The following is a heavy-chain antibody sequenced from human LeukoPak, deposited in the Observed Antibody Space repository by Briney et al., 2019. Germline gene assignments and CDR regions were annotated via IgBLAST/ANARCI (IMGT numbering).Heavy chain of an antibody. CDR3: ARADSSPNPYTYYYYYYMDV. Sequence: SETLSLTCTVSGGSISSSSYYWGWIRQPPGKGLEWIGSIYYSGSTYYNPSLKSRVTISVDTSKNQFSLKLSSVTAADTAVYYCARADSSPNPYTYYYYYYMDVWGKGTTVTVSS. CDR1: GGSISSSSYY. D-gene: IGHD6-13*01. J-gene: IGHJ6*03. V-gene: IGHV4-39*07. CDR2: IYYSGST.